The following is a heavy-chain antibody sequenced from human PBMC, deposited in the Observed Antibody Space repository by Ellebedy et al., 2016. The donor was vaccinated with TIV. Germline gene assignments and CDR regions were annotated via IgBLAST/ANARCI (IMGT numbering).Heavy chain of an antibody. Sequence: GGSLRLXCAASGFTFSSYGMHWVRQAPGKGLEWVAFISFDGSNKYYADSVKGRFTISRDNSKNTPYLQLNSLSAEDTAGYYCAKDDVKGTVNIYYMDVWGNGTTVTVSS. CDR3: AKDDVKGTVNIYYMDV. D-gene: IGHD1-7*01. CDR2: ISFDGSNK. CDR1: GFTFSSYG. V-gene: IGHV3-30*18. J-gene: IGHJ6*03.